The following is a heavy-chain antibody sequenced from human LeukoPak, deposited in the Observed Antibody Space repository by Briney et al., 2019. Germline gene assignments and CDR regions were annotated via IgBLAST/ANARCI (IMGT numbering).Heavy chain of an antibody. CDR2: ISTSGST. V-gene: IGHV4-61*02. D-gene: IGHD6-25*01. CDR1: GGSISSGTYY. J-gene: IGHJ4*02. CDR3: ARLSIAAGHDY. Sequence: PSQTLSLTCTVSGGSISSGTYYWRWIRQPAGKGLEWIGRISTSGSTDYNPSLKSRVTISVDTSKNQFSLKLSSVTAADTAVYYCARLSIAAGHDYWGQGTLVTVSS.